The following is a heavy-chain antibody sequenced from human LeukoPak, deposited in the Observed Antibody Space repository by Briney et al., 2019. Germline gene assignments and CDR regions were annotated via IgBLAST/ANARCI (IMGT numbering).Heavy chain of an antibody. Sequence: GASVKVSCMASGYTFTGYYMHWVRQAPGQGLEWMGWINPNSGGTNYAQKFQGRVTMTRDTSISTAYMELSRVRSDDTAVYYCARGLYWALGAFDIWGQGTMVTVSS. CDR3: ARGLYWALGAFDI. J-gene: IGHJ3*02. CDR2: INPNSGGT. CDR1: GYTFTGYY. V-gene: IGHV1-2*02. D-gene: IGHD2-8*02.